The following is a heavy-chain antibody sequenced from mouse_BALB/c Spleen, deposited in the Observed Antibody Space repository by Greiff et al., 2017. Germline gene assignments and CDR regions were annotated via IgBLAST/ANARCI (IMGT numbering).Heavy chain of an antibody. CDR1: GFTFSSFG. V-gene: IGHV5-17*02. Sequence: EVMLVESGGGLVQPGGSRKLSCAASGFTFSSFGLHWVRQAPEKGLEWVAYISSGSSTIYYADTVKGRFTISRDNPKNTLFLQMTSLRSEDTAMYYCARRRDYGHYFDYWGQGTTLTVSS. CDR2: ISSGSSTI. D-gene: IGHD1-1*01. J-gene: IGHJ2*01. CDR3: ARRRDYGHYFDY.